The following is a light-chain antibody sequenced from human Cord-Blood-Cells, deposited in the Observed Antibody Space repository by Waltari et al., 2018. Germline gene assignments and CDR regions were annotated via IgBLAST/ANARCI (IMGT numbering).Light chain of an antibody. CDR2: KAS. CDR1: QCISSW. Sequence: IQMTKSPSTLSASVGVRVTITCRASQCISSWLAWYQQKPGKAPTLLTYKASSLESGVPSRFSGNGSGTDFPLTIISLQSDCFATYYCQQYNSYAGPFGQGTKVEIK. V-gene: IGKV1-5*03. J-gene: IGKJ1*01. CDR3: QQYNSYAGP.